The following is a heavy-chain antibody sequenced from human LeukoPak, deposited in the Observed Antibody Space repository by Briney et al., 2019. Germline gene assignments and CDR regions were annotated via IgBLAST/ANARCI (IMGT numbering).Heavy chain of an antibody. D-gene: IGHD3-10*01. CDR2: ISGSGGST. Sequence: GGSLRPSCAASGFTFTTFAMSWVRQAPGKGLQWVSTISGSGGSTYYADSVKGRFTISRDNSKNTLYLQVNSLRAEDTAVYYCAKDYYDSGSYYKEFDYWGQGTLVTVSS. V-gene: IGHV3-23*01. CDR1: GFTFTTFA. J-gene: IGHJ4*02. CDR3: AKDYYDSGSYYKEFDY.